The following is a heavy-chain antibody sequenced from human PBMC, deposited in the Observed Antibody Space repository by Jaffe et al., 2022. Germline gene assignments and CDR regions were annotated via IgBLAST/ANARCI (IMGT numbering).Heavy chain of an antibody. CDR3: AREYAKQTPNFDY. V-gene: IGHV4-61*02. CDR2: IYTSGST. D-gene: IGHD2-2*01. Sequence: QVQLQESGPGLVKPSQTLSLTCTVSGGSISSGSYYWSWIRQPAGKGLEWIGRIYTSGSTNYNPSLKSRVTISVDTSKNQFSLKLSSVTAADTAVYYCAREYAKQTPNFDYWGQGTLVTVSS. CDR1: GGSISSGSYY. J-gene: IGHJ4*02.